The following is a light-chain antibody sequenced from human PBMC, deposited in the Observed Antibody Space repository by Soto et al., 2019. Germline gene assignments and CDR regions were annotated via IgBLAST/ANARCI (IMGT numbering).Light chain of an antibody. CDR3: SSYTDLNLYV. J-gene: IGLJ1*01. Sequence: QSALTQPASVSGSPGQSISISCTGTSSDVGGYNYVSWYQHQPGKAPKLVIFDVSGRPSGISNRFSGSKSGNTASLTISGLRPEDEADYYCSSYTDLNLYVFGTGTQLTVL. V-gene: IGLV2-14*03. CDR2: DVS. CDR1: SSDVGGYNY.